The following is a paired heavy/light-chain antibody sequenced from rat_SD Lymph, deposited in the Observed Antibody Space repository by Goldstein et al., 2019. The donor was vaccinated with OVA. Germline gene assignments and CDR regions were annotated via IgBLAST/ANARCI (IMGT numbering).Heavy chain of an antibody. CDR1: GYTFSSSY. D-gene: IGHD1-12*02. V-gene: IGHV1-25*01. CDR2: IYAGDGKT. J-gene: IGHJ3*01. Sequence: QVNLQQSGAELVKPGASVKLSCKTSGYTFSSSYMTWFKQIPGQNIEWIGMIYAGDGKTGYNQKFKGKATLTVDTSSSTAFMDLSSLTTEDSAVYFCARRYSDGTHFYGWFAYWGQGTLVTVSS. CDR3: ARRYSDGTHFYGWFAY.
Light chain of an antibody. V-gene: IGKV22S9*01. CDR2: DVS. J-gene: IGKJ2-1*01. Sequence: DIQMTQSPSLLSASVGDRVTLSCKASRNIYNSLAWYQQKLGEAPKVLIYDVSSLRTGIPSRFSGSGSGTDYTLTISSLQPEDVATYFCQKYYSGYTFGAGTKLELK. CDR1: RNIYNS. CDR3: QKYYSGYT.